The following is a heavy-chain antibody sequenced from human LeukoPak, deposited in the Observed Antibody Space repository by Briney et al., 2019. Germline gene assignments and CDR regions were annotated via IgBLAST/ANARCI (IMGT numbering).Heavy chain of an antibody. CDR3: ARLGGEMATIDMFDY. D-gene: IGHD5-24*01. CDR2: ISSSSSYI. Sequence: GGSLRLSCAASGFTFSSYSMNWVRQAPGKGLEWVSSISSSSSYIYYADSVKGRFTISRDNAKNSLYLQMNSLRAEDTAVYYCARLGGEMATIDMFDYWGQGTLVTVSS. CDR1: GFTFSSYS. J-gene: IGHJ4*02. V-gene: IGHV3-21*01.